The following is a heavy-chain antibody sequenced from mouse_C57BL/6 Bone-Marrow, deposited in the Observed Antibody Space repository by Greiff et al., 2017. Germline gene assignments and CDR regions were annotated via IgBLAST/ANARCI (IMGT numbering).Heavy chain of an antibody. D-gene: IGHD1-1*01. J-gene: IGHJ1*03. V-gene: IGHV3-6*01. CDR3: ARIITTGNFDV. CDR2: ISYDGSN. Sequence: VKLQESGPGLVKPSQSLSPTCSVTGYSITSGYYWNWIRQFPGNKLEWMGYISYDGSNNYNPSLKNRISITRDTSKNQFFLKLNSVTTEDTATYYCARIITTGNFDVWGTGTTVTVSS. CDR1: GYSITSGYY.